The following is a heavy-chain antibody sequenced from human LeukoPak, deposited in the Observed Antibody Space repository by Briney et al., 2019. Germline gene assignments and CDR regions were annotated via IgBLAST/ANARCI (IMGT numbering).Heavy chain of an antibody. CDR1: GGSISSSSYY. V-gene: IGHV4-39*07. Sequence: MSSETLSLTCTVSGGSISSSSYYWGWIRQPPGKGLEWIGSIYYSGSTYYNPSLKSRVTMSVDTSKNQFSLKLSSVTAADTAVYYCARPIGASENYWGQGTLVIVSS. D-gene: IGHD3-10*01. J-gene: IGHJ4*02. CDR3: ARPIGASENY. CDR2: IYYSGST.